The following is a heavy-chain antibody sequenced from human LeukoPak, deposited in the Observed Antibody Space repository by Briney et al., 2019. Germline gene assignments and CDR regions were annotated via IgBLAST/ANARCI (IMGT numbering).Heavy chain of an antibody. J-gene: IGHJ5*02. Sequence: PGESLQISCQGSGYSFTSYWIGWVRQMPGKGLEWMGIIYPGDSDTRYSPSFQGQVTISADKSISTAYLQWSSLKASDTAMYYCARRRSGSLLTNAGWFDPWGQGTLVTVSS. D-gene: IGHD1-26*01. V-gene: IGHV5-51*01. CDR2: IYPGDSDT. CDR1: GYSFTSYW. CDR3: ARRRSGSLLTNAGWFDP.